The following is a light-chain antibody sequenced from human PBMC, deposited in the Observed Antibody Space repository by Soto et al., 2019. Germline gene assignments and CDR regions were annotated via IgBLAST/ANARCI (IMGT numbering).Light chain of an antibody. CDR1: SSNIGSNT. Sequence: QSVLTQPPSASGTPGQRVTISCSGSSSNIGSNTVNWYQQLPGTAPKLLIYNNNQRPSGVPDRFSDSKSGTSASLTISGLQSEDEADYYCAAWDDSLNGAVFGGGTQLTVL. J-gene: IGLJ7*01. CDR3: AAWDDSLNGAV. V-gene: IGLV1-44*01. CDR2: NNN.